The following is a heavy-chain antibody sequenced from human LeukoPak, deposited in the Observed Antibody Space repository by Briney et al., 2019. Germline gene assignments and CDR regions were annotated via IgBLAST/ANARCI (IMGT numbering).Heavy chain of an antibody. CDR1: GFTFSSYA. J-gene: IGHJ5*02. CDR2: ISGSGGTT. CDR3: ATVVAARQGTIDP. Sequence: GGSPRLSCAASGFTFSSYAMSWVRQAPGKGLEWVSAISGSGGTTYYADSVKGRFTISRDNSKSTLYVQMSSLRAEDTAVYYCATVVAARQGTIDPWGQGTLVTISS. D-gene: IGHD6-6*01. V-gene: IGHV3-23*01.